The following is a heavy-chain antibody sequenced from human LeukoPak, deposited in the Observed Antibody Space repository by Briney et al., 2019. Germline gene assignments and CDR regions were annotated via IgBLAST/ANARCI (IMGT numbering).Heavy chain of an antibody. V-gene: IGHV3-21*01. CDR1: GFTFCTCS. J-gene: IGHJ4*02. CDR2: ITSGRSYI. CDR3: ARGPNGRSGYPLNY. Sequence: GGSLRLSCAASGFTFCTCSMHWVRQAPGKGLEWVASITSGRSYIYYADSVKGRFTISRDNAKKSLYLQMISLRAEETAVYYCARGPNGRSGYPLNYWGQGTLVTVSS. D-gene: IGHD3-3*01.